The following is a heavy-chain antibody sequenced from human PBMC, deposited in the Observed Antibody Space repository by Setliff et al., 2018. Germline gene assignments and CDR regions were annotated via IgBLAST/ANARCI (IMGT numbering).Heavy chain of an antibody. CDR1: GFTFSSYW. J-gene: IGHJ4*02. D-gene: IGHD4-17*01. CDR2: IKKDGSIK. Sequence: GSLRLSCAASGFTFSSYWMSWVRQAPGKGLEWVANIKKDGSIKYYLDSVRGRFTISRDNAENSLTLQMNSLRVEDTAVYYCSRDLQGSGDYVVDYWGQGTLVT. V-gene: IGHV3-7*01. CDR3: SRDLQGSGDYVVDY.